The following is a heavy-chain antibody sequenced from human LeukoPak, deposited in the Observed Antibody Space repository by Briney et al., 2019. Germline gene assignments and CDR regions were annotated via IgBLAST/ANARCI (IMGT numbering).Heavy chain of an antibody. CDR3: ARGGVHGSGGYHFDY. CDR2: INHSGST. J-gene: IGHJ4*02. Sequence: PSETLSLTCAVYGGSFSGYYWSWIRQPPGRGLEWIGEINHSGSTNYNPSLKSRVTISVDTSKNQFSLKLSSVTAADTAVYYCARGGVHGSGGYHFDYWGQGTLVTVSS. CDR1: GGSFSGYY. D-gene: IGHD3-10*01. V-gene: IGHV4-34*01.